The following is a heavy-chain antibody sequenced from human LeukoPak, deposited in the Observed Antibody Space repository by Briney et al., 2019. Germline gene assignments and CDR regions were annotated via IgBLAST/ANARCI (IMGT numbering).Heavy chain of an antibody. D-gene: IGHD4-17*01. CDR1: GFTFSRHW. V-gene: IGHV3-7*03. CDR3: ARDQSSSVTRTFYYYGMDV. J-gene: IGHJ6*02. Sequence: GGSLRLSCAASGFTFSRHWMSWVRQAPGKGLEWVANIKEDGSDKYYVDSVKGRFTISRDNAKNSLYLQMNSLRAEDTAVYYCARDQSSSVTRTFYYYGMDVWGQGTTVTVSS. CDR2: IKEDGSDK.